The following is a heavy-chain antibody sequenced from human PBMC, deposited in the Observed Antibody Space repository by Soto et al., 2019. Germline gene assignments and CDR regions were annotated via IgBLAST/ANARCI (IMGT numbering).Heavy chain of an antibody. Sequence: SETLSLTCTVSDGPISTSSYYWGWIRQSPGEGLEWIGTIFYTGRTYYNPSLESRVTLSVDTSKNQFSLKLSSVTAADTAVYYCARRGGYNGAFDIWGQGTMVTVSS. CDR3: ARRGGYNGAFDI. CDR2: IFYTGRT. J-gene: IGHJ3*02. D-gene: IGHD5-12*01. V-gene: IGHV4-39*01. CDR1: DGPISTSSYY.